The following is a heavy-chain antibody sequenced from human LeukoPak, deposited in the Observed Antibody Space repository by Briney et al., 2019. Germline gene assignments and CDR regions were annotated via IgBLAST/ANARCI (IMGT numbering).Heavy chain of an antibody. D-gene: IGHD5-12*01. J-gene: IGHJ4*02. Sequence: GASVKVSCKASGYTFTSYGISWVRQAPGQGLEWMGWINPNSGGTNYAQKFQGRVTMTRDTSISTAYMELNWLRSDDTAVYYCAREGVARDYDYWGQGTLVTVSS. CDR2: INPNSGGT. CDR3: AREGVARDYDY. CDR1: GYTFTSYG. V-gene: IGHV1-2*02.